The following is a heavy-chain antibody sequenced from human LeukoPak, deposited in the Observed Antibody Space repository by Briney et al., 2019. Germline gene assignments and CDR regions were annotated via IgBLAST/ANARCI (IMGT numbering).Heavy chain of an antibody. Sequence: TSETLSLTCTVSGGSISSSSYYWGWIRQPPGKGLEWIGSIYYSGSTYYNPSLKSRVTIPVDTSKNQFSLKLSSVPAADTAVYYCARGYTEGYYYYYYYMDVWGKGTTVTVSS. D-gene: IGHD5-18*01. CDR1: GGSISSSSYY. V-gene: IGHV4-39*07. J-gene: IGHJ6*03. CDR2: IYYSGST. CDR3: ARGYTEGYYYYYYYMDV.